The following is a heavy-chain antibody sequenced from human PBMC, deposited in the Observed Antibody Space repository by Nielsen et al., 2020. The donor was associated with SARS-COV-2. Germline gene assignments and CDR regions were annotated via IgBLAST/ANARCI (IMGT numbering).Heavy chain of an antibody. V-gene: IGHV3-23*01. Sequence: ESLKISCAASGFTFSSYAMSWVRQAPGKGLEWVSAISGSGGSTYYADSVKGRFTISRDNSKNTLYLQMNSLRAEDTAVYYCAKGSGSSSNWGQGTLVTVSS. D-gene: IGHD6-6*01. J-gene: IGHJ4*02. CDR3: AKGSGSSSN. CDR1: GFTFSSYA. CDR2: ISGSGGST.